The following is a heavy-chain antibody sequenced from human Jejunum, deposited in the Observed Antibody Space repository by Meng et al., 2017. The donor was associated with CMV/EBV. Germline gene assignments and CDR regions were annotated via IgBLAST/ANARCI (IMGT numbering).Heavy chain of an antibody. D-gene: IGHD2/OR15-2a*01. CDR3: SRDMSMGA. V-gene: IGHV1-2*02. CDR2: INPNTGAA. CDR1: GYSFTGHY. Sequence: QVSCKASGYSFTGHYINWVRQTPGQGIEWMGWINPNTGAANYAQKFQGRVTVTRDTSINTAYMELTSLRLDDTAVYYCSRDMSMGAWGQGTLVTVSS. J-gene: IGHJ4*02.